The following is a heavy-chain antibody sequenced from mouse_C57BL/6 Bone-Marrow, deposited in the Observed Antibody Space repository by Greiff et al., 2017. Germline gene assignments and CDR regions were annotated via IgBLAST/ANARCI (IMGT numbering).Heavy chain of an antibody. Sequence: QVQLQQPGAELVKPGASVKLSCKASGYTFTSYWMQWVKQRPGQGLEWIGEIDPSDSYTNYNQKFKGKATLTVDTSSSTAYMQLSSLTSEDSAVYYCAREGITTVVAPLDFDVWGTGTTVTVSS. CDR1: GYTFTSYW. D-gene: IGHD1-1*01. J-gene: IGHJ1*03. CDR2: IDPSDSYT. V-gene: IGHV1-50*01. CDR3: AREGITTVVAPLDFDV.